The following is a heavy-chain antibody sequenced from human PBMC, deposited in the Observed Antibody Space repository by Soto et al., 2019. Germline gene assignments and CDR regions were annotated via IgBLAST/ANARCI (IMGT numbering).Heavy chain of an antibody. Sequence: QVQLVQSGAEVKKPGSSVKVSCKASGGTFSSYAISWVRQAPGQGLEWMGGIIPIFGTANYAQKFQGRVTITADASTSTAYMGLSSLRSEDTAVYYCARDRGYCSGGSCYRYYYGMDVWGQGTTVTVSS. CDR3: ARDRGYCSGGSCYRYYYGMDV. V-gene: IGHV1-69*01. CDR1: GGTFSSYA. D-gene: IGHD2-15*01. CDR2: IIPIFGTA. J-gene: IGHJ6*02.